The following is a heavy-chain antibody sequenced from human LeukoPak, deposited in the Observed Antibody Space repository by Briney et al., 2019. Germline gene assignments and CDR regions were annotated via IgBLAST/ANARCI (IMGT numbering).Heavy chain of an antibody. CDR3: AKDLIGAVAGFDY. V-gene: IGHV3-23*01. CDR2: ISGSGDTT. D-gene: IGHD6-19*01. CDR1: GFTFRSYA. Sequence: GGSLRLSCAASGFTFRSYAMSWVRQAPGKELEWVSAISGSGDTTLYADSVKGRFTISRDNSKNTLYLQMNSLRAEDTAVYYCAKDLIGAVAGFDYWGQGTPVTVSS. J-gene: IGHJ4*02.